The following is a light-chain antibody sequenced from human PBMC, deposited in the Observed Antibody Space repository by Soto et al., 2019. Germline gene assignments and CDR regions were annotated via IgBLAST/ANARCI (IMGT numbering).Light chain of an antibody. J-gene: IGLJ1*01. CDR1: SSNIGNNY. CDR3: GTWDSSLSGLV. CDR2: ENN. Sequence: QSALTQPPSVSAAPGQKVTISCSGSSSNIGNNYVSWYQQLPGTAPKLLIYENNKRPSGIPDRFSGSKSGTSATLGITGLQTGDEADYYCGTWDSSLSGLVFGTGTKLTVL. V-gene: IGLV1-51*02.